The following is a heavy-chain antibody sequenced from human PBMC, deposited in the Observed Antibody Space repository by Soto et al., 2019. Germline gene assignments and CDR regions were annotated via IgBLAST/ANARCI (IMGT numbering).Heavy chain of an antibody. V-gene: IGHV1-18*01. CDR2: ISAYNGNT. CDR1: GYTFTSYG. Sequence: QVQLVQSGAEVKKPGASVKVSCKASGYTFTSYGISWVRQAPGQGLEWMGWISAYNGNTNYAQKLQGRVTMTTDTSTSTAYMELRSLRSDDTAVYYCARAQVDIAAAGIHYYYGMDVWGQGTTVTVSS. J-gene: IGHJ6*02. CDR3: ARAQVDIAAAGIHYYYGMDV. D-gene: IGHD6-13*01.